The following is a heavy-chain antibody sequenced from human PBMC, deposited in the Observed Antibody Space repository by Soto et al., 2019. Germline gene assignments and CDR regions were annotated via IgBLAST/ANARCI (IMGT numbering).Heavy chain of an antibody. D-gene: IGHD4-17*01. Sequence: GGSLRLSCAASGFTFSSYGMHWVRQAPGKGLEWVAVIWYDGSNKYYADSVKGRFIISRDNSKNTLYMQMNSLRAEDTAVYYCARDREHYGDSPDYWGQGTLVTVSS. CDR1: GFTFSSYG. J-gene: IGHJ4*02. CDR3: ARDREHYGDSPDY. CDR2: IWYDGSNK. V-gene: IGHV3-33*01.